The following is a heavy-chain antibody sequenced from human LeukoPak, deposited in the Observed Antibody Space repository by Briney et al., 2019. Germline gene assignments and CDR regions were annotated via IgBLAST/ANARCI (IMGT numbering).Heavy chain of an antibody. CDR3: AREKGSSRSPFDY. Sequence: ASVKVSCKASGYTFTSYYIHWVRQAPGQGLEWMGVINPSDGGTSYAQKFQGRVTMTRDTSTRTVYMDVSSLRSEDTVVYYCAREKGSSRSPFDYWGQGTLVTVSS. CDR2: INPSDGGT. V-gene: IGHV1-46*01. CDR1: GYTFTSYY. J-gene: IGHJ4*02. D-gene: IGHD6-13*01.